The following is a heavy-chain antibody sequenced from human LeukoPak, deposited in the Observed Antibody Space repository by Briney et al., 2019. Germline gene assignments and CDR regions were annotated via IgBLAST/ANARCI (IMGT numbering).Heavy chain of an antibody. Sequence: ASVKVSCKASGYTFTGYYMHWVRQAPGQGLEWMGRINPNNGGTNYAQKFQGRVTMTRDTSISTAYMELSRLKSDDTAVYYCARVSPGYFDYWGQGALVTVSS. CDR3: ARVSPGYFDY. CDR2: INPNNGGT. J-gene: IGHJ4*02. CDR1: GYTFTGYY. V-gene: IGHV1-2*06.